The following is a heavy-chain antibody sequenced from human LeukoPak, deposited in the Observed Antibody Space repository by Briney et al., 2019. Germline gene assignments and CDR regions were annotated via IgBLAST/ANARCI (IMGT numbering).Heavy chain of an antibody. CDR1: GFTFSIYA. CDR3: AKHSSSWYQSYFDY. CDR2: ISGSGHVS. D-gene: IGHD6-13*01. V-gene: IGHV3-23*01. J-gene: IGHJ4*02. Sequence: GGSLRLSCEASGFTFSIYAMTWVRQAPGKGLEWVSAISGSGHVSLYADSVKGRFTISRDNSKNTVHLQMNSLRVEDTAVYYCAKHSSSWYQSYFDYWGQGTLVTVSS.